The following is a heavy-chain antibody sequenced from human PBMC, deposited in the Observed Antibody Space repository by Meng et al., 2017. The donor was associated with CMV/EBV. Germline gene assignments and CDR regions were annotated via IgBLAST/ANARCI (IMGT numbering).Heavy chain of an antibody. J-gene: IGHJ4*02. CDR2: INWNGGST. D-gene: IGHD6-13*01. Sequence: GGSLKISCAASGFTFDDYGMSWVRQAPGKGLEWVSGINWNGGSTGYADSVKGRFTISRDNAKNSLYLQMNSLRAEDTALYYCARDPRDGSSWYWVDYWGQGTLVTVSS. V-gene: IGHV3-20*04. CDR3: ARDPRDGSSWYWVDY. CDR1: GFTFDDYG.